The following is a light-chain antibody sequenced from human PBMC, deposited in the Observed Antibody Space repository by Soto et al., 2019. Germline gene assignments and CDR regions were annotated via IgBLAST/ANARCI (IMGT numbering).Light chain of an antibody. Sequence: EIVLTQSPGTLSLSPGERATLSCRASQSVASSFLAWYQQKPGQAPRLLIYGASSRATGIPDRFSGSGSGTDFTLTITRLEPEDFAVYYCQQFATSPFTFCPGTTVDVK. CDR1: QSVASSF. CDR3: QQFATSPFT. CDR2: GAS. J-gene: IGKJ3*01. V-gene: IGKV3-20*01.